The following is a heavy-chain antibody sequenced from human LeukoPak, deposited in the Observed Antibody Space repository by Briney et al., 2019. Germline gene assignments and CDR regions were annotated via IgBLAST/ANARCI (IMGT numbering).Heavy chain of an antibody. CDR1: GGSLSNHY. D-gene: IGHD3-16*01. Sequence: SETLSLTCPVSGGSLSNHYWSWIRQPPGKGLEWIGHIYDSGCTTYNPSLKSRVTMSVDTSKNHFSLNLSSVTAADTAVYYCARGRIGGPKAPFDYWGQGTLVTVSS. CDR3: ARGRIGGPKAPFDY. CDR2: IYDSGCT. V-gene: IGHV4-59*11. J-gene: IGHJ4*02.